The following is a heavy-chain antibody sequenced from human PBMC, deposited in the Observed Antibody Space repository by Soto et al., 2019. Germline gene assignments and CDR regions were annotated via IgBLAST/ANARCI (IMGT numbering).Heavy chain of an antibody. V-gene: IGHV3-30*03. Sequence: GGSLRLSCAVSGFTFSSYGMHWVRQAPGKGLEWVAVISYDGSNKYYADSVKGRFTISRDNSKNTLYLQMNSLRAEDTAVYYCARDYYDSSGYYGLDYWGQGTLVTVSS. CDR3: ARDYYDSSGYYGLDY. CDR1: GFTFSSYG. CDR2: ISYDGSNK. D-gene: IGHD3-22*01. J-gene: IGHJ4*02.